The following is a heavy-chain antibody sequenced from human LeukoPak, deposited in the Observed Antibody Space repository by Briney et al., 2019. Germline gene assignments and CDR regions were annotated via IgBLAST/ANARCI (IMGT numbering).Heavy chain of an antibody. V-gene: IGHV3-23*01. J-gene: IGHJ6*03. CDR1: GFTFSSYA. CDR2: ISNSDDNT. D-gene: IGHD6-13*01. Sequence: GGSLRLSCAASGFTFSSYAMSWVRQAPEKGLEWVSTISNSDDNTDYADSVKGRFTISRDNSKNTLYLQINSLRAEDMAVYYCARVAEGSSQRKGYMDVWGKGTTVTISS. CDR3: ARVAEGSSQRKGYMDV.